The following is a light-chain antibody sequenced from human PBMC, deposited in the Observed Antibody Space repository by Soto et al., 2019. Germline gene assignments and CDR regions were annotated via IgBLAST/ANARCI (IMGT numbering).Light chain of an antibody. V-gene: IGLV2-23*02. J-gene: IGLJ2*01. Sequence: QSALTQPASVSGSPGQSITISCTGTSGDVGTYNLVSWYQQHPGKAPKLMIYEVAKRPSWFSNRFSGSKSGNTASLTISSLQAEDEADYYCCSYTTTSTLVFGGGTKVTVL. CDR2: EVA. CDR1: SGDVGTYNL. CDR3: CSYTTTSTLV.